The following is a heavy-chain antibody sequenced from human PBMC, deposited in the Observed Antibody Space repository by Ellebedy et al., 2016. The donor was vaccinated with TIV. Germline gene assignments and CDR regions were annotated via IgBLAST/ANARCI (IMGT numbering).Heavy chain of an antibody. J-gene: IGHJ4*02. V-gene: IGHV1-69*05. CDR1: GGTFSSYA. CDR3: ARSTDSSPNDY. CDR2: IIPIFGTA. Sequence: SVKVSXXASGGTFSSYAISWVRQAPGQGLEWMGGIIPIFGTANYAQKFQGRVTMTRDTSTSTVYMELSSLRSEDTAVYYCARSTDSSPNDYWGQGTLVTVSS. D-gene: IGHD6-13*01.